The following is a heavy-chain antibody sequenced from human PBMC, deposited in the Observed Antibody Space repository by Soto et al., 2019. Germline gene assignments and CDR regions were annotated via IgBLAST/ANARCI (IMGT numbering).Heavy chain of an antibody. D-gene: IGHD3-22*01. CDR3: AGGDYYHSSGYYLYYYTMDV. J-gene: IGHJ6*02. CDR2: VYYGGST. CDR1: GGSISSSSYY. V-gene: IGHV4-39*01. Sequence: SETLSLTCTVSGGSISSSSYYWGWIRQPRGKELEWIGNVYYGGSTYYNPSLKSRVTISVETSKSQFSLKLSSVTAADTAVYYCAGGDYYHSSGYYLYYYTMDVWGQGTTVTVSS.